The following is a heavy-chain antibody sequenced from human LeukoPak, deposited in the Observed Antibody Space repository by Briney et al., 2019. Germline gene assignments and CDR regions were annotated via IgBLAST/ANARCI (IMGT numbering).Heavy chain of an antibody. J-gene: IGHJ4*02. V-gene: IGHV4-34*01. CDR1: GGSFSGYY. D-gene: IGHD6-19*01. Sequence: PSETLSLTCAVYGGSFSGYYWSWIRQPPGKGLEWIGEINHSGSTNYTPSLKSRVTISVDTSKNQFSLKLSSVTAADTAVYYCARPVSGSSGWSSYWGQGTLVTVSS. CDR3: ARPVSGSSGWSSY. CDR2: INHSGST.